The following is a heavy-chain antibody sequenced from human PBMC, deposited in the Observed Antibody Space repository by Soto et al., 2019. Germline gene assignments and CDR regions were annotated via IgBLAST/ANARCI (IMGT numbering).Heavy chain of an antibody. CDR1: GDSVSSNSAA. Sequence: PSQTLSLTCAISGDSVSSNSAAWNWIRQSPSRGLEWLGRTYYRSKWYNDYAVSVKSRITINPDTSKNQFSLQLNSVTPEDTAVYYCARERTTPYYDFWSDPPPSYYYYGMDVGGQGTRVTVSS. CDR3: ARERTTPYYDFWSDPPPSYYYYGMDV. J-gene: IGHJ6*02. D-gene: IGHD3-3*01. CDR2: TYYRSKWYN. V-gene: IGHV6-1*01.